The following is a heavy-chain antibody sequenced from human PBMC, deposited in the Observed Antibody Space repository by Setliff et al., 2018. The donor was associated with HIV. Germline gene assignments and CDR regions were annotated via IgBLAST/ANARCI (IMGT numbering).Heavy chain of an antibody. CDR3: ARVSDTGVDPQTHRDY. V-gene: IGHV7-4-1*02. J-gene: IGHJ4*02. CDR1: GYTFTNYA. CDR2: INTNTGNP. D-gene: IGHD2-21*01. Sequence: GASVKVSCKTSGYTFTNYALNWVRQAPGQGLEWMGWINTNTGNPTYAQGFTGRFVFSLGTSVSTAYLQISSLKAEDSAIYYCARVSDTGVDPQTHRDYWGQGTPVTVSS.